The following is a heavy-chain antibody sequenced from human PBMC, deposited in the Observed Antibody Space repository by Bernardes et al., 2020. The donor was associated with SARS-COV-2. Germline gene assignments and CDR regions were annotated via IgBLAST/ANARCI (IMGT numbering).Heavy chain of an antibody. CDR3: AREYSYYGHFKVFDP. J-gene: IGHJ5*02. CDR1: GFTFSSNW. D-gene: IGHD3-10*01. V-gene: IGHV3-74*01. Sequence: GGSLRLSCAASGFTFSSNWMHWFRQVPGRGLVWLSSINRFSDNILYADSVKGRFTVSRDNAENTLYLQMNSLRADDTAVYYCAREYSYYGHFKVFDPWGQGTWVTVSS. CDR2: INRFSDNI.